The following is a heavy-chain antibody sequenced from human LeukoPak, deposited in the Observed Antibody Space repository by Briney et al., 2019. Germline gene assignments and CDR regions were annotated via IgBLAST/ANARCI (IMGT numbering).Heavy chain of an antibody. CDR1: GYSISSGYY. CDR3: ARDCMTYYYDSSGLNWFDP. D-gene: IGHD3-22*01. V-gene: IGHV4-38-2*02. J-gene: IGHJ5*02. CDR2: IYHSGST. Sequence: SETLSLTCAVSGYSISSGYYWGWIRQPPGKGREWIGSIYHSGSTYYNPSLKSRVTISVDTSKNQFSLKLSSVTAADTAVYYCARDCMTYYYDSSGLNWFDPWGQGTLVTVPS.